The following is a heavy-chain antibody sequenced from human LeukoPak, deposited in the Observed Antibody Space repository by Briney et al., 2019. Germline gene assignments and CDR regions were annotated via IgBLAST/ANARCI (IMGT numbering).Heavy chain of an antibody. J-gene: IGHJ4*02. V-gene: IGHV4-59*08. CDR2: ISYSGST. Sequence: SETLSLTCTVSGGSISSYYWSWIRQPPGKGVGWIGYISYSGSTDSNPSLKSRVTISVDTSKNQISLKLSSVTAADTAVYYCARTYCRGGSCHFDYWGQGTLVTVSS. CDR1: GGSISSYY. D-gene: IGHD2-15*01. CDR3: ARTYCRGGSCHFDY.